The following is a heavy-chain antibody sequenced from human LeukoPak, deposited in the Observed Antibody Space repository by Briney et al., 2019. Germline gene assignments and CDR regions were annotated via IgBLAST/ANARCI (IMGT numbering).Heavy chain of an antibody. CDR1: GGSISSSSYY. J-gene: IGHJ4*02. D-gene: IGHD6-13*01. V-gene: IGHV4-39*01. CDR2: IYYSGST. CDR3: ARHMGSSWYGSFDY. Sequence: PSETLSLTCTVSGGSISSSSYYWGWIRQPPGKGLEWIGSIYYSGSTYYNPSLKSRVTISVDTSKNQFSLKLSSVTAADTAVYYCARHMGSSWYGSFDYWGQGTLVTVSS.